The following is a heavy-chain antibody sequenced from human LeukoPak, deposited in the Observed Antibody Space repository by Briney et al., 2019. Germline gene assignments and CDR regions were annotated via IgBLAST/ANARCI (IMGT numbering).Heavy chain of an antibody. CDR1: GGSFSGYY. CDR3: ARLGGYSSSSGWFDP. D-gene: IGHD6-6*01. V-gene: IGHV4-34*01. Sequence: PSETLSLTCAVYGGSFSGYYWSWIRQPPGKGLEWIGEINHSGSTNYNPSLKSRVTISVDTSKNQFSLKLSSVTAADTAVYYCARLGGYSSSSGWFDPWGQGTLVTVPS. J-gene: IGHJ5*02. CDR2: INHSGST.